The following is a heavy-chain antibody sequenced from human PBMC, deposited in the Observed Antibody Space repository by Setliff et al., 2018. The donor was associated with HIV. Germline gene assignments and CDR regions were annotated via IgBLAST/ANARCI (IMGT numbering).Heavy chain of an antibody. V-gene: IGHV3-48*03. CDR1: GFSFSTYE. J-gene: IGHJ3*02. CDR3: ARDGRFASGAKFDAFDI. CDR2: ISSSGDHT. D-gene: IGHD3-16*01. Sequence: QSGGSLRLSCAASGFSFSTYEMNWVRQAPGKGLEWVSYISSSGDHTLYADSAKGRFTISRDNAKNSLYLQMNSLRAEDTAVYYCARDGRFASGAKFDAFDIWGQGTMVTVSS.